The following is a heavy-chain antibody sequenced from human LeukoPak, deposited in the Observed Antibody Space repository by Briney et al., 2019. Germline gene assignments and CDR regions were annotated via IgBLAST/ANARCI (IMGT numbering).Heavy chain of an antibody. J-gene: IGHJ3*02. V-gene: IGHV4-59*01. CDR2: IYYSGST. Sequence: PSETLSLTCTVSGGSISSYYWSWIRQPPGKGLEWIGYIYYSGSTNYNPSLKSRVTISVDTSKNQFSLKLSSVTAADTAVYYCARVIAAPTDAFDIWGQGTMVTVSS. CDR3: ARVIAAPTDAFDI. D-gene: IGHD6-6*01. CDR1: GGSISSYY.